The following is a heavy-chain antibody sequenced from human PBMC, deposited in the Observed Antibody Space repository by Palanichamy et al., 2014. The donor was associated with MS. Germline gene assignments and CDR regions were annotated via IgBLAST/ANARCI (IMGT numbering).Heavy chain of an antibody. J-gene: IGHJ4*02. Sequence: QVQLVQSGAAVKKPGASVKVSCKASGYAFTDYAIHWVRQAPGQRLEWMGWINAGNGNTKYSQKFQSRVTITRDTSADTAYMELGSLRSEDTALYYCAREHDSWSGYSFDFWGQGTLVTASS. D-gene: IGHD3-3*01. CDR1: GYAFTDYA. CDR2: INAGNGNT. V-gene: IGHV1-3*01. CDR3: AREHDSWSGYSFDF.